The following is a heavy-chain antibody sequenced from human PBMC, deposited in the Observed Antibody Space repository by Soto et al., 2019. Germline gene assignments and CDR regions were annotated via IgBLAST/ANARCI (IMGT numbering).Heavy chain of an antibody. CDR1: GFTFSSYS. CDR3: ANIDDYRTRLFTKPRAPLDY. J-gene: IGHJ4*02. V-gene: IGHV3-48*01. D-gene: IGHD5-12*01. CDR2: ISSSSSTI. Sequence: PGGSVRLSCAASGFTFSSYSMNWVRQAPGKGLEWVSYISSSSSTIYYADSVKGRFTISGDNAKNSLYLQMNSLRAEDTAVYYCANIDDYRTRLFTKPRAPLDYWGQGTLVTVSS.